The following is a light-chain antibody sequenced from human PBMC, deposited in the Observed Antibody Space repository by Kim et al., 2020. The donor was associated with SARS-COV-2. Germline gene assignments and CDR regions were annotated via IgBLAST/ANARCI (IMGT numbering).Light chain of an antibody. CDR2: EVT. CDR1: SRDIGGYNY. V-gene: IGLV2-8*01. Sequence: QSALTQPPSASGSPGQSASISCTGTSRDIGGYNYVSWYQQYPGRAPKLIISEVTKRPSGVPDRFSGSRSGNTASLTVTGLQPEDEAYYYCSSYTGSSPLWVFGGGTKLTVL. CDR3: SSYTGSSPLWV. J-gene: IGLJ3*02.